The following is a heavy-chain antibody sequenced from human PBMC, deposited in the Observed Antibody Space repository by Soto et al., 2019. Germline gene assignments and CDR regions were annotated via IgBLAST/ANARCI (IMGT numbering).Heavy chain of an antibody. CDR1: GLTFSSAW. J-gene: IGHJ4*02. CDR2: VRSKTSGGAR. Sequence: EVQLVESGGGLVKPGESLRLSCVVSGLTFSSAWMNWVRQAPGKGLERVGRVRSKTSGGAREYAAPVKGRFIVSRDDSKNTLLLQMNRLKTEDTAVYYCTTGPKRGAVDYWGPGTLVTVSS. CDR3: TTGPKRGAVDY. V-gene: IGHV3-15*07.